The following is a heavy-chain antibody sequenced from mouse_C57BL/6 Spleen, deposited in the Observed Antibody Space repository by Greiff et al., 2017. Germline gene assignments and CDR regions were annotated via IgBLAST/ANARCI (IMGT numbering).Heavy chain of an antibody. J-gene: IGHJ1*03. Sequence: EVKLVESEGGLVQPGSSMKLSCTASGFTFSDYYMAWVRQVPEKGLEWVANINYDGSSTYYLDSLKSRFIISRDNAKNILYLQMSSLKSEDTATYYCARERFYYGNYRNWYFDVWGTGTTVTVSS. CDR1: GFTFSDYY. CDR2: INYDGSST. D-gene: IGHD2-1*01. CDR3: ARERFYYGNYRNWYFDV. V-gene: IGHV5-16*01.